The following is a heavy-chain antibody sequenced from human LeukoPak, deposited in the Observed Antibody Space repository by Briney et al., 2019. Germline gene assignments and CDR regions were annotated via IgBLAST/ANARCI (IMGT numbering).Heavy chain of an antibody. J-gene: IGHJ4*02. D-gene: IGHD1-1*01. CDR3: ARDRGTWNDDGFDY. Sequence: SETLSLTCTASGVSISSYYWSWIRQPPGKGLEWIGYIYYSGRSYYNPSLKSRVTISVDTSKNYFSLKLSSVTAADTAVYYCARDRGTWNDDGFDYWGQGTLVTVSS. CDR2: IYYSGRS. V-gene: IGHV4-59*12. CDR1: GVSISSYY.